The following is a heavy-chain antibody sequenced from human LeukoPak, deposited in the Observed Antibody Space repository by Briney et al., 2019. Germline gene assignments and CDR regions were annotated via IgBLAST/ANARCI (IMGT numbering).Heavy chain of an antibody. CDR3: TTDYGSGSYRYFNY. CDR2: IKTKTDGGTT. V-gene: IGHV3-15*01. J-gene: IGHJ4*02. Sequence: GGSLTLSCAASGFTFSNAWMSWVRQAPGKGLEWVGRIKTKTDGGTTDYAAPVRGRFTISRDDSKNTLSLQMNSLKTEDTAVYYCTTDYGSGSYRYFNYWGQETLVPVSS. CDR1: GFTFSNAW. D-gene: IGHD3-10*01.